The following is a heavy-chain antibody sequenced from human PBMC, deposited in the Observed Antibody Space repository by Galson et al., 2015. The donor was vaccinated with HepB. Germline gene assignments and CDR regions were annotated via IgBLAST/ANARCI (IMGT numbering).Heavy chain of an antibody. V-gene: IGHV5-51*01. Sequence: QSGAEVKKPGESLKISCKGSGYSFTTYWIGWVRQMPGKGLEWMGIIYPGDSDTRYSPSFQGQVTISADNSISTAYLQWSSLKASDTAIYYCARASWQLVDPYYFDYWGQGSVVTVSS. D-gene: IGHD1-26*01. CDR2: IYPGDSDT. J-gene: IGHJ4*02. CDR3: ARASWQLVDPYYFDY. CDR1: GYSFTTYW.